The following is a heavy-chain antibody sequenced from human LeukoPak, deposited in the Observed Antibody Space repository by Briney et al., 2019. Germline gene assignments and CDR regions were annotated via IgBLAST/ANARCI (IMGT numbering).Heavy chain of an antibody. Sequence: SETLSLTCTVSGGSISGYYWSWIRQPPGKGLEWIAYFYYSGSTNYNPSLRSRVTVSVDTSKNRFSLKLSSVTAADTAVYYCARAPSYCGGDCSVYFDYWGQGTLVTVSS. CDR3: ARAPSYCGGDCSVYFDY. CDR1: GGSISGYY. V-gene: IGHV4-59*01. D-gene: IGHD2-21*02. CDR2: FYYSGST. J-gene: IGHJ4*02.